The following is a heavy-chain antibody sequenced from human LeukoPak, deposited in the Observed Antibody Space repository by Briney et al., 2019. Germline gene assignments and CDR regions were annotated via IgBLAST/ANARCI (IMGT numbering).Heavy chain of an antibody. CDR1: GVTFDDYA. V-gene: IGHV3-43D*04. CDR3: AKGLIAAAGTRAEYFQH. J-gene: IGHJ1*01. Sequence: PGGSLRLSCAAPGVTFDDYAMHWVRQAPGKGREWVSLISWDGGSTYYADSVKGRFTISRDNSRNSLYLQMNSLRAEDTALYYCAKGLIAAAGTRAEYFQHWGQGTLVTVSS. CDR2: ISWDGGST. D-gene: IGHD6-13*01.